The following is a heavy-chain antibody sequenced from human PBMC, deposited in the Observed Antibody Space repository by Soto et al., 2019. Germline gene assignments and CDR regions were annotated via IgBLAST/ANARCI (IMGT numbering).Heavy chain of an antibody. CDR1: GFTFSSYG. V-gene: IGHV3-33*01. D-gene: IGHD2-2*01. J-gene: IGHJ6*03. CDR2: IWYDGSNK. Sequence: QVQLVESGGGVVQPGRSLRLSCAASGFTFSSYGMHWVRQAPGKGLEWVAVIWYDGSNKYYADSVKGRFTISRDNSKNTLSLQMNSLRAEDTAVYYWAREPRPAAYYYYYYMDVWGKGTTVTVSS. CDR3: AREPRPAAYYYYYYMDV.